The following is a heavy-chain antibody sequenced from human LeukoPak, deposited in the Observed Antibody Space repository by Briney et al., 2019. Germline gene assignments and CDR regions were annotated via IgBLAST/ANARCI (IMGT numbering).Heavy chain of an antibody. D-gene: IGHD6-19*01. Sequence: SQTLSLTCTVSGGSISSGDYYWSWIRQPPGKGLEWIGSVHNVGSTYYNLSLRSRVTMSIDTSKNQFSLRLNSVTAADTAVYYCARHAEYNSGWHFYLDHWGQGILVTVSS. J-gene: IGHJ4*02. CDR1: GGSISSGDYY. CDR3: ARHAEYNSGWHFYLDH. V-gene: IGHV4-30-2*03. CDR2: VHNVGST.